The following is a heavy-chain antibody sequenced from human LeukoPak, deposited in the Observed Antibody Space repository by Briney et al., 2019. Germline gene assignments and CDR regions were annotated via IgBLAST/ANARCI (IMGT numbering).Heavy chain of an antibody. CDR1: GGSINTYY. Sequence: PSETLSLTCTVSGGSINTYYWSWIRQPAGKGLEWIGRTYSSGSTNSNPSLKSRVTMSVDTSKNQIFLRLSSVTAADTAVYYCARVPGYCSGISCYSWLDPWGHGTLVTVSS. D-gene: IGHD2-2*02. CDR2: TYSSGST. J-gene: IGHJ5*02. CDR3: ARVPGYCSGISCYSWLDP. V-gene: IGHV4-4*07.